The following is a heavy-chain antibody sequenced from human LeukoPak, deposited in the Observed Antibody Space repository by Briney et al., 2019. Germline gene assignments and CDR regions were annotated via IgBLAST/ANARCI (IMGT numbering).Heavy chain of an antibody. CDR3: ARDHDYGDYEGPAAFDY. J-gene: IGHJ4*02. Sequence: ASVKVSCKAFGFTFTDYCMHWLRQAPGQGLEWMGEMSPSGGRTSYAQKFQGRVTMTRDTSTSTVYMELTSLSSEDTAVYYCARDHDYGDYEGPAAFDYWAREPWSPSPQ. D-gene: IGHD4-17*01. CDR2: MSPSGGRT. V-gene: IGHV1-46*01. CDR1: GFTFTDYC.